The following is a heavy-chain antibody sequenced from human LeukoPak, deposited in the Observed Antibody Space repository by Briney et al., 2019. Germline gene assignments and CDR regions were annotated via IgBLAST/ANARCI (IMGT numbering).Heavy chain of an antibody. D-gene: IGHD5-18*01. CDR2: ISYDGSNK. CDR1: GFTFSSYG. V-gene: IGHV3-30*03. Sequence: GALRLSCAASGFTFSSYGMHWVRQAPGKGLEWVAVISYDGSNKYYADSVKGRFTISRDNSKNTLYLQMNSLRAEDTAVYYCARGHTAAANWGQGTLVTVSS. CDR3: ARGHTAAAN. J-gene: IGHJ4*02.